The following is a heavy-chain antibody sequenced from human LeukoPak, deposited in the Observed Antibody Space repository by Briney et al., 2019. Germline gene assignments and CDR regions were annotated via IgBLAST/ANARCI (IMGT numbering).Heavy chain of an antibody. D-gene: IGHD3-10*02. V-gene: IGHV3-7*01. J-gene: IGHJ6*04. CDR3: AELGITMIGGV. CDR2: INQDESVK. Sequence: GGSLRLSCSASGFTFSTSWMSWVRQAPGKGLEWAANINQDESVKYYVDSVKGRFTISRDNAKNSLYLQMNSLRAEDTAVYYCAELGITMIGGVWGKGTTVTISS. CDR1: GFTFSTSW.